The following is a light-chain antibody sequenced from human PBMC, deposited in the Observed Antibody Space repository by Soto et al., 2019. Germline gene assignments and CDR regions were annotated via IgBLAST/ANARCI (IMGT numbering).Light chain of an antibody. CDR3: QQYDSSSFT. CDR2: KAS. J-gene: IGKJ2*01. Sequence: DVQMTQSPSTLSASVGDRVTITCRASQTISNWLAWYQQKPGKAPKLLIDKASSLESGVPSRFSGSGSGTEFTLTISSLQPDDFATYYCQQYDSSSFTFGQGTKLEIK. V-gene: IGKV1-5*03. CDR1: QTISNW.